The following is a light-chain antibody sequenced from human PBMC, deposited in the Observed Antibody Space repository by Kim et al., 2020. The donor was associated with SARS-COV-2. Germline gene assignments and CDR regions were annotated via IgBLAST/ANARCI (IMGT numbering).Light chain of an antibody. J-gene: IGLJ3*02. V-gene: IGLV1-47*01. CDR3: SAWADGLSGPV. CDR1: RSNIGSNS. Sequence: QSVLTQPPSASGTPGQTVTISCSGSRSNIGSNSVHWYQQLPGTAPKLLIYANNQRPSGVPDRFSGSKSGSSASLVISGLRSEDEADYYCSAWADGLSGPVFGGGTKVTVL. CDR2: ANN.